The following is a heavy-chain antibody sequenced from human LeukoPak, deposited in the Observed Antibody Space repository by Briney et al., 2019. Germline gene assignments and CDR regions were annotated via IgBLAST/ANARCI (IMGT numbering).Heavy chain of an antibody. CDR2: INHSGST. D-gene: IGHD2-2*01. CDR1: GGSFSGYY. CDR3: ARALDSSSSRYQAFEE. V-gene: IGHV4-34*01. Sequence: PSETLSLTCAVYGGSFSGYYWSWIRQPPGKGLGWIGEINHSGSTNYNPSLKSRVTISVDTSKNQLSLKLSSVTAADTAVYYCARALDSSSSRYQAFEEWGQGTLVTVSS. J-gene: IGHJ4*02.